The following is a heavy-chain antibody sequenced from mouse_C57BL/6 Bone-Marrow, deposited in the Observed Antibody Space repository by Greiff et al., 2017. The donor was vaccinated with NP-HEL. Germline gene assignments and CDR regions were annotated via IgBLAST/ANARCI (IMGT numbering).Heavy chain of an antibody. CDR3: AREGFAY. CDR2: IVPSDSGT. Sequence: QVQLQQPGAELVRPGSSVKLSCKASGYTFTSYWLPWVKQRPIPGLEWIGNIVPSDSGTHYNPNFKDQATLTVEQSFSTAYWQLSSLTSEDSAVYYCAREGFAYWGPGTLGTGSA. CDR1: GYTFTSYW. V-gene: IGHV1-52*01. J-gene: IGHJ3*01.